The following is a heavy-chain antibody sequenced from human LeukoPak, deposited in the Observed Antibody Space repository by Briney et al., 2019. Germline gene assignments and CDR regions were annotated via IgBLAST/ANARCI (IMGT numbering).Heavy chain of an antibody. CDR2: IIPIFGTA. D-gene: IGHD5-12*01. Sequence: AASVKVSCKASGGTFSSYAISWVRQAPGQGLEWMGGIIPIFGTANYAQKFQGRVTITADESTSTAYMELSSLRSEDTAVYYCATPRQRGYSGYDSLYYFHYWGQGTLVTVSS. CDR1: GGTFSSYA. CDR3: ATPRQRGYSGYDSLYYFHY. J-gene: IGHJ4*02. V-gene: IGHV1-69*01.